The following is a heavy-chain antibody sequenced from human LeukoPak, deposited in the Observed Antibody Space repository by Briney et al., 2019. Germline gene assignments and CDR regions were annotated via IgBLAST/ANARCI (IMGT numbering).Heavy chain of an antibody. J-gene: IGHJ6*03. CDR1: GFTFSDYY. D-gene: IGHD1-14*01. CDR3: ARIRRGMYYYYYMDV. CDR2: ISSSGSTI. V-gene: IGHV3-11*04. Sequence: KPGGSLRLSCAASGFTFSDYYMSWIRQAPGKGLEWVSYISSSGSTIYYADSVKGRFTISRDNAKNSLYLQMDSLRAEDTAVYYCARIRRGMYYYYYMDVWGKGTTVTVSS.